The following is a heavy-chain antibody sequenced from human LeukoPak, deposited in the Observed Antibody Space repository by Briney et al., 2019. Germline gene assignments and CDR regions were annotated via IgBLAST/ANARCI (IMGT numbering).Heavy chain of an antibody. J-gene: IGHJ4*02. D-gene: IGHD6-6*01. V-gene: IGHV3-7*01. CDR1: GFPFSHYW. CDR3: ARGISAARRYYFDS. CDR2: IRQDGSEQ. Sequence: GGSLRLSCAASGFPFSHYWMSWVRQAPGKGLEWVANIRQDGSEQYYLDSVKGRFTISKDNADNSLYLQMNSLRSADTAIYYCARGISAARRYYFDSWGQGTLVTVS.